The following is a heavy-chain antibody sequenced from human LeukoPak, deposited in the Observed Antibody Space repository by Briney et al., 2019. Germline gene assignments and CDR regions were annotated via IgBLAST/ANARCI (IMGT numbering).Heavy chain of an antibody. CDR1: GGSFSIYY. CDR3: ARGSSSGWYEGAFDI. CDR2: IYTSGTT. Sequence: PSGTLSLTCTLSGGSFSIYYWSWIRQPAGKGLDWIGRIYTSGTTNYNPSLKSRVTMSVDTSKNQFSLQLSSVTAADTAAYYCARGSSSGWYEGAFDIWGQGTMVSVSS. D-gene: IGHD6-19*01. V-gene: IGHV4-4*07. J-gene: IGHJ3*02.